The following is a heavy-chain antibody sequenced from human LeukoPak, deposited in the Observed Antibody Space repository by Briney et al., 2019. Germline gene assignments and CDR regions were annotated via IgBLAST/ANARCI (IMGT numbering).Heavy chain of an antibody. V-gene: IGHV3-30*18. J-gene: IGHJ1*01. CDR3: AKDSFLGSSGSFQH. CDR1: GFTFSSYG. CDR2: ISYDGSNK. D-gene: IGHD3-22*01. Sequence: PGGSLRLSCAASGFTFSSYGMHWVRQAPGKGLEWVAVISYDGSNKYYADSVKGRFTISRDNSKNTLYLQMNSQRAEDTAVYYCAKDSFLGSSGSFQHWGQGTLVTVSS.